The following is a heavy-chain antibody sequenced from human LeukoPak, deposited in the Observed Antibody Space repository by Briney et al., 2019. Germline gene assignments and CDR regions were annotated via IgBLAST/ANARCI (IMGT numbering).Heavy chain of an antibody. CDR3: ARAANVLLWFGELLSENYFDY. Sequence: SQTLSLTCAISGDSVSSNSAAWNWIRQSPSRGLEWLGRTYYRSKLYNDYAVSVKSRITINPDTSKNQFSLQLNSVTPEDTAVYYCARAANVLLWFGELLSENYFDYWGQGTLVTVPS. V-gene: IGHV6-1*01. CDR1: GDSVSSNSAA. J-gene: IGHJ4*02. CDR2: TYYRSKLYN. D-gene: IGHD3-10*01.